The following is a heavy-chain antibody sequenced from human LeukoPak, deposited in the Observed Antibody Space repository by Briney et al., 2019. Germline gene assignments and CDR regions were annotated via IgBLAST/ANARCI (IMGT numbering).Heavy chain of an antibody. J-gene: IGHJ5*02. CDR2: FYYGGST. Sequence: SETLSLTCTVSGGSFSNFYWSWIRQPPGKGLEWIGFFYYGGSTNYYPSLQSRVTISVDPSKTQVSLKLSSVTAADTAVYYCARGSGWYDPWGQGTLVTVSA. D-gene: IGHD6-19*01. CDR1: GGSFSNFY. CDR3: ARGSGWYDP. V-gene: IGHV4-59*08.